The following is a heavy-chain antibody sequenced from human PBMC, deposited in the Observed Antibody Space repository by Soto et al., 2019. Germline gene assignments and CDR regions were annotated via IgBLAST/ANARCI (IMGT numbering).Heavy chain of an antibody. Sequence: SCKASGYTFTSYWSWIRQPPGKGLEWIGFSYYSGSTNYNPSLNSRVTMSVDTSKNQFSLKLTSVTAADTAVYYCARDQNGSPHFDYWGQGILVTVSS. V-gene: IGHV4-59*01. CDR2: SYYSGST. J-gene: IGHJ4*02. CDR1: GYTFTSY. CDR3: ARDQNGSPHFDY. D-gene: IGHD1-26*01.